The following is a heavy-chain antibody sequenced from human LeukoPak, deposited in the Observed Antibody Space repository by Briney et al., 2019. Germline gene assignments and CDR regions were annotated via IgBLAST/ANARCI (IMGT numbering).Heavy chain of an antibody. CDR3: ARPRSTVGVTGLDC. Sequence: GGSLRLSCAASGFTASSYYMSWVRQAPGKGLEWVSIIYSSGGTYYADSARGRFTISRDSFKNTLYLQMNSLRAEDTAVYYCARPRSTVGVTGLDCWGQGTLVTVSA. V-gene: IGHV3-66*04. J-gene: IGHJ4*02. D-gene: IGHD1-26*01. CDR1: GFTASSYY. CDR2: IYSSGGT.